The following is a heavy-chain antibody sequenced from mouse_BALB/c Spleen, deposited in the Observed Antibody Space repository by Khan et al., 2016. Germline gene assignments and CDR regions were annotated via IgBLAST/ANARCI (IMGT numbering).Heavy chain of an antibody. CDR2: INPYNGDT. J-gene: IGHJ4*01. V-gene: IGHV1-20*02. CDR1: GYSFIGYF. Sequence: VQLQQSGPELVKPGASVKISCKASGYSFIGYFMHWVMQSPGKSLEWIGRINPYNGDTFYNQKFKGKATLTVSKSSSTAHMELRSLASADSAVYYGARDDGGPRGARDYWGQGTSVTVSS. CDR3: ARDDGGPRGARDY. D-gene: IGHD1-1*02.